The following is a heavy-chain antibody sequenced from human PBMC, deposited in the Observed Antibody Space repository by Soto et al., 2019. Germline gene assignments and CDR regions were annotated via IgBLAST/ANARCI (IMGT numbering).Heavy chain of an antibody. CDR3: ARNRAQTGTTPYYYYYGMDV. Sequence: ASVKVSCKASGGTFSSYTISWVRQAPGQGLEWMGRIIPILGIANYAQKFQGRVTITADKSTSTAYMELSSLRSEDTAVYYCARNRAQTGTTPYYYYYGMDVWGQGTTVTVSS. J-gene: IGHJ6*02. D-gene: IGHD1-1*01. V-gene: IGHV1-69*02. CDR2: IIPILGIA. CDR1: GGTFSSYT.